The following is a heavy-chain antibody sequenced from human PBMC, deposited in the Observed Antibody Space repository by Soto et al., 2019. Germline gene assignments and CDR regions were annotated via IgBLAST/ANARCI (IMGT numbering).Heavy chain of an antibody. J-gene: IGHJ6*02. CDR3: ARALGNYYYGMDV. V-gene: IGHV3-7*05. CDR1: GFTFSSYW. CDR2: IKQDGSEK. Sequence: GGSLRLSCAASGFTFSSYWMSWVRQAPGKGLEWVANIKQDGSEKYYVDSVKGRFTISRDNAKNSLYLQMNSLRAEDTAVYYCARALGNYYYGMDVWGQGTTVTVSS.